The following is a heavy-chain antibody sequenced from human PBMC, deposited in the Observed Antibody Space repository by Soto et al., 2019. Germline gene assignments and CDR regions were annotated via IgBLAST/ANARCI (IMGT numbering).Heavy chain of an antibody. CDR3: ARGMYGSGSYYIGDAFDM. J-gene: IGHJ3*02. CDR2: IYRGGDT. D-gene: IGHD3-10*01. V-gene: IGHV3-53*01. CDR1: GGSFSGYY. Sequence: ETLSLTCAVYGGSFSGYYWSWVRQAPGKGLEWVSVIYRGGDTFYADSVKGRFTISRDNSKNTLYLQMNSLRAEDTAVYYCARGMYGSGSYYIGDAFDMWGQGTMVTVSS.